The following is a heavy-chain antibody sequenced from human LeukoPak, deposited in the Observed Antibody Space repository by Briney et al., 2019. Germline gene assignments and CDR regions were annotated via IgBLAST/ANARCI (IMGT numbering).Heavy chain of an antibody. CDR3: ARVTQLWPTVFDP. CDR2: ITPGGDET. Sequence: GASVKVSCKTSGYTFTSHYVHWVRQAPGQGLVWMGLITPGGDETIYAQKFQGRLTVTRDTSTSTVFMELSSLTSEDTAVYYCARVTQLWPTVFDPWGQGTLVTVSS. V-gene: IGHV1-46*01. CDR1: GYTFTSHY. J-gene: IGHJ5*02. D-gene: IGHD5-18*01.